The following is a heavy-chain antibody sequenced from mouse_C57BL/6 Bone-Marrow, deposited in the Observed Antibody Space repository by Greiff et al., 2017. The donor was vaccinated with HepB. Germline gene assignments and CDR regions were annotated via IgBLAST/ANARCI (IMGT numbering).Heavy chain of an antibody. CDR2: ISGGGGNT. V-gene: IGHV5-9*01. Sequence: EVKLMESGGGLVKPGGSLKLSCAASGFTFSSYTMSWVRQTPEKRLEWVATISGGGGNTYYPDSVKGRFTISRDNAKNTLYLQMSSLRSEDTALYYCARYCGGACWGQGTLVTVAA. CDR1: GFTFSSYT. J-gene: IGHJ3*01. CDR3: ARYCGGAC.